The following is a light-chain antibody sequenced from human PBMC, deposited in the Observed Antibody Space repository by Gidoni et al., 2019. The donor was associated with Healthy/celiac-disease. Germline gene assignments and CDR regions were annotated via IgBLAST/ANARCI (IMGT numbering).Light chain of an antibody. CDR2: GAS. CDR3: QQYGSSPPVT. Sequence: EIVLKQSPGTLSLSPGERATLSCRASQSVSSSYLAWYQQNPGQAPRLLIYGASSRATGIPDRFIGSGSGTDFTLTISRLEPEDFAVYYCQQYGSSPPVTFGGGTKVEIK. CDR1: QSVSSSY. J-gene: IGKJ4*01. V-gene: IGKV3-20*01.